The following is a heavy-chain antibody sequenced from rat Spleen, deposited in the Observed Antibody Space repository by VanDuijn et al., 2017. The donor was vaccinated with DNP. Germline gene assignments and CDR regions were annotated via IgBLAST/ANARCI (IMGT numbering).Heavy chain of an antibody. CDR3: ARHHSSYAMDA. CDR1: GFTFSNYG. CDR2: INANGGST. J-gene: IGHJ4*01. Sequence: EVELVGSGGGLVQSGRSLKISCAASGFTFSNYGMAWVRQAPKKGLEWVTSINANGGSTSYRDSVKGRFTISRDNAKNTQYLQMDSLRSEDTATYYCARHHSSYAMDAWGQGTSVTVSS. V-gene: IGHV5S13*01. D-gene: IGHD1-2*01.